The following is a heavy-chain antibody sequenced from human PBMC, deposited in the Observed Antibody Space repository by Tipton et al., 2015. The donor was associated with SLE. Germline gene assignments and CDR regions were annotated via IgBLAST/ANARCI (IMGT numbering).Heavy chain of an antibody. Sequence: TLSLTCTVSGGSISSYYWSWIRQPPGKGLEWIGYIYYSGSTNYNPSLKSRVTISVDTSKNQFSLKLSSVTAADTAVYYCAKSYYDSSGANWFDPWGQGTLVTVSS. V-gene: IGHV4-59*08. J-gene: IGHJ5*02. CDR1: GGSISSYY. D-gene: IGHD3-22*01. CDR2: IYYSGST. CDR3: AKSYYDSSGANWFDP.